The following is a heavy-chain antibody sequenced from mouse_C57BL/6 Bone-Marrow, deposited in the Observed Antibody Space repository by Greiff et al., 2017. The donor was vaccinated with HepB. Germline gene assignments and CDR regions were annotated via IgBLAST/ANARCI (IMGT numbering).Heavy chain of an antibody. V-gene: IGHV1-76*01. Sequence: VQVVESGAELVRPGASVKLSCKASGYTFTDYYINWVKQRPGQGLEWIARIYPGSGNTYYNEKFKGKATLTAEKSSSTAYMQLSSLTSEDSAVYFCARGRGYYYAMDYWGQGTSVTVSS. CDR1: GYTFTDYY. J-gene: IGHJ4*01. CDR3: ARGRGYYYAMDY. CDR2: IYPGSGNT.